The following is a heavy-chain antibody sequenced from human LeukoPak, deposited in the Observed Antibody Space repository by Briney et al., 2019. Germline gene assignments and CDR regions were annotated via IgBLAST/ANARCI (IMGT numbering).Heavy chain of an antibody. V-gene: IGHV3-21*01. CDR1: GFTFSSYS. CDR3: ARVGYSNRWYLDC. CDR2: ISSSSSYI. Sequence: GGSLRLSCAVSGFTFSSYSMSWVRQAPGKGLEWVSSISSSSSYIYNADSVKGRFTISRDNAKNSLFLQMNSLRAEDTAVYYCARVGYSNRWYLDCWGQGTLVIVSS. J-gene: IGHJ4*02. D-gene: IGHD6-13*01.